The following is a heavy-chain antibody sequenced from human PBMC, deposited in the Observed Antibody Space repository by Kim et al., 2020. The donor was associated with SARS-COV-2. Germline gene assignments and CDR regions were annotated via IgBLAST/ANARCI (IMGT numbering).Heavy chain of an antibody. CDR3: ARWGPVAAPGYTAPFDP. V-gene: IGHV4-39*01. D-gene: IGHD6-13*01. J-gene: IGHJ5*02. CDR1: GDSISTTSYY. CDR2: VHYSGAT. Sequence: SETLSLTCTVSGDSISTTSYYWGWIRQSPGRGLEWLGGVHYSGATNYNPSLKSRLTVSMDTSKNQFSLRLRSVTAADSAVYYYARWGPVAAPGYTAPFDPWGQGTRVTVSS.